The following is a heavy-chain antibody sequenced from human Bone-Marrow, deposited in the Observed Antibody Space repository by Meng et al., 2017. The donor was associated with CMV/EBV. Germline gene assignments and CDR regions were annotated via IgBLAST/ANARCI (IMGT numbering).Heavy chain of an antibody. CDR3: AREIGPLLKRFDP. CDR1: GGSISSSSYY. CDR2: IYYSGST. D-gene: IGHD1-26*01. J-gene: IGHJ5*02. V-gene: IGHV4-39*06. Sequence: RRHLREAGPRRVKPSETLSLTCTVSGGSISSSSYYWGWIRQPPGKGLEWIGSIYYSGSTYYNPSLKSRVTISVDTSKNQFSLKLSSATAADTAVYYCAREIGPLLKRFDPWGQGTLVTVSS.